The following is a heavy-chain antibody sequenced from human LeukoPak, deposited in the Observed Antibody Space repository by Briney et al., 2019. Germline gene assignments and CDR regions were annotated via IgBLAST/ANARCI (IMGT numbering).Heavy chain of an antibody. CDR2: IIPILGIA. Sequence: GSSVEVSCKASGGTFSSYAISWVRQAPGQGLEWMGRIIPILGIANYAQKFQGRVTITADKSTSTAYMELSSLRSEDTAVYYCARDVYGAGSYRWFDPWSQGTLVTVSS. J-gene: IGHJ5*02. D-gene: IGHD3-10*01. V-gene: IGHV1-69*04. CDR3: ARDVYGAGSYRWFDP. CDR1: GGTFSSYA.